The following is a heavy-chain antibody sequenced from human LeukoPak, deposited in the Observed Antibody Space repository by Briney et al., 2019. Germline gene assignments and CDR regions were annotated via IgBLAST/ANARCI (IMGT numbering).Heavy chain of an antibody. D-gene: IGHD2-2*02. CDR3: ARDLAGPYCSGTSCYTFTRDTYFDY. CDR2: INPDSGGT. Sequence: ASVKVSCKASGGTFSSYAISWVRQAPGQGLEWMGWINPDSGGTTYAQKFQGRVTMTRDTSISTAYMELSRLRSDDTAVYYCARDLAGPYCSGTSCYTFTRDTYFDYWGQGTLVTVSS. V-gene: IGHV1-2*02. CDR1: GGTFSSYA. J-gene: IGHJ4*02.